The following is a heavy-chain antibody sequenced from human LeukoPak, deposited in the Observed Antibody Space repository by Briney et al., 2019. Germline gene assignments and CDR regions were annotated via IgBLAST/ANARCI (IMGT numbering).Heavy chain of an antibody. CDR1: GYSFTNYW. J-gene: IGHJ4*02. CDR3: ARRTTTFDY. D-gene: IGHD1-14*01. V-gene: IGHV5-51*01. CDR2: IYPGDSDT. Sequence: GESLKISCKGSGYSFTNYWIAWVRQMPGKGLEWMGIIYPGDSDTTYSPSFQGQVTISADKSISTTYLQWSSLKASDTAMYYCARRTTTFDYWGQGTLVTVSS.